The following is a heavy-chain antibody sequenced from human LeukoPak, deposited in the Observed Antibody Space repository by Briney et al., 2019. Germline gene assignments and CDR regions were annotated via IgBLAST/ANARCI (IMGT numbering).Heavy chain of an antibody. J-gene: IGHJ4*02. CDR3: ARHRAAADPFDY. V-gene: IGHV5-10-1*01. CDR2: IDPSDSYT. D-gene: IGHD6-13*01. CDR1: GYSFTSYW. Sequence: PGESLKISCKGSGYSFTSYWISWVRQLPAKDLEGMGRIDPSDSYTNYSPSFQGHVTISADKSISTAYLQWSSLKASDTAMYYCARHRAAADPFDYWGQGTLVTVSS.